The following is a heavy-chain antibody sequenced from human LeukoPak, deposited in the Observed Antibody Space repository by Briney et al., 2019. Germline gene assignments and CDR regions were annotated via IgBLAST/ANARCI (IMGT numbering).Heavy chain of an antibody. CDR2: INANAGST. D-gene: IGHD6-19*01. Sequence: GGSVSLSCAASGFAFNFFAMSWVRQVPGKGLEWISTINANAGSTYYADSVKGRFTISRDNSKNTLYLQLNRLRVEDTAVYYCAKPISGGLAVTAEWFDPWGQGTLVTVSS. CDR1: GFAFNFFA. CDR3: AKPISGGLAVTAEWFDP. V-gene: IGHV3-23*01. J-gene: IGHJ5*02.